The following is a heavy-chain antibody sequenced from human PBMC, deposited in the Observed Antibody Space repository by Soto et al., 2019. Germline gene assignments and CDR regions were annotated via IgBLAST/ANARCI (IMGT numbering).Heavy chain of an antibody. CDR2: ISGSGGST. V-gene: IGHV3-23*01. Sequence: EVQLLESGGGLVQPGGSLRLSGAASGFTFSSYAMSWVRQAPGKGLEWVSAISGSGGSTNYADSVKGRFTISRDNSKNTLYLQSNSLRAEDTAVYYCAKSLCPYYYDHSGYPEGDAFDIWGQGTMVTVSS. CDR3: AKSLCPYYYDHSGYPEGDAFDI. D-gene: IGHD3-22*01. CDR1: GFTFSSYA. J-gene: IGHJ3*02.